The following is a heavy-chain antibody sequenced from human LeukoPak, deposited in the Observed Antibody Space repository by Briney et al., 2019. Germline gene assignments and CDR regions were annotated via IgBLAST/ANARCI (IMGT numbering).Heavy chain of an antibody. CDR3: ARRQYYGSGSMFDS. CDR1: GGSISDHS. V-gene: IGHV4-59*11. D-gene: IGHD3-10*01. CDR2: IFSDGSI. Sequence: SETLSLTCNVSGGSISDHSWSWIRQTPGKGLEWIAYIFSDGSINQRSTLKSRVSISMDMSKNQFSLRLRSVTAADSAVYYCARRQYYGSGSMFDSWGQGTLISVSS. J-gene: IGHJ4*02.